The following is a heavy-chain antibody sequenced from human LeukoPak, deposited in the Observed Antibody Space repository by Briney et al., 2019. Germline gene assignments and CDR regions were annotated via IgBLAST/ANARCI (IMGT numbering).Heavy chain of an antibody. D-gene: IGHD3-9*01. CDR3: ARDPAYYDILTGYVASYYFDY. V-gene: IGHV1-46*01. Sequence: ASVKVSCKASGYTFTSYYMHWVRQAPGQGLEWMGIINPSGGSTSYAQKFQGRVTMTRGTSTSTVYMELSSLRSEDTAVYYCARDPAYYDILTGYVASYYFDYWGQGTLVTVSS. CDR1: GYTFTSYY. J-gene: IGHJ4*02. CDR2: INPSGGST.